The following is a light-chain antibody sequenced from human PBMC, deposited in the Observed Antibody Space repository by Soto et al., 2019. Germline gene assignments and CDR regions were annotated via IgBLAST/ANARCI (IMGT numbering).Light chain of an antibody. CDR2: GNS. Sequence: QSVLTQPPSVSGAPGQRVTIFCTGSSSNIGADYDVHWYQQLPGTAPKLLIYGNSNRPSGVPDRFSGSKSGTSASLAITGLLGEDESDYYGQSYDSSLGGWVFGGGTKLAVL. CDR1: SSNIGADYD. J-gene: IGLJ3*02. CDR3: QSYDSSLGGWV. V-gene: IGLV1-40*01.